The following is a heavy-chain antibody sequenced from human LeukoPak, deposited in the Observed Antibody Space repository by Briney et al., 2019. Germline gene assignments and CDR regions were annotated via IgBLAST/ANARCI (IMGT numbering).Heavy chain of an antibody. J-gene: IGHJ4*02. V-gene: IGHV4-61*02. Sequence: SETLSLTCTVSGGSISSGDYYWSWIRQPAGKGLEWIGRIYTSGSTNYNPSLKSRVTMSVDTSKNQFSLKLSSVTAADTAVYYCARVKLNYYDSSGVQYYFDYWGQGTLVTVSS. CDR1: GGSISSGDYY. D-gene: IGHD3-22*01. CDR2: IYTSGST. CDR3: ARVKLNYYDSSGVQYYFDY.